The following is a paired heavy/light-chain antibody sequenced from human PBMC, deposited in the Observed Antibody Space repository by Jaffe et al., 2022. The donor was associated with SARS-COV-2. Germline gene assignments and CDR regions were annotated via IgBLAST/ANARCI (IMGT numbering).Heavy chain of an antibody. J-gene: IGHJ4*02. D-gene: IGHD3-22*01. CDR2: IYTSGST. V-gene: IGHV4-61*02. CDR1: GDSISSGDYF. Sequence: QVQLQESGPGLVRPSQTLSLTCTVSGDSISSGDYFWSWIRQPAGKGLEWIGRIYTSGSTNYNPSLKSRVTISVDTSKNHFSLKLSSVTAADTAAYYCAREGFSSGYYVDYWGQGTLVTVSS. CDR3: AREGFSSGYYVDY.
Light chain of an antibody. CDR2: KDN. V-gene: IGLV6-57*02. Sequence: NFMLTQPHSVSESPGKTVTISCTGSSGSIASNYVQWYQQRPGSAPSIVIYKDNQRPSGVPDRFSGSIDSSSNSASLTISGLKTEDEADYYCQSCDNSNSWVFGGGTKLTVL. CDR1: SGSIASNY. CDR3: QSCDNSNSWV. J-gene: IGLJ3*02.